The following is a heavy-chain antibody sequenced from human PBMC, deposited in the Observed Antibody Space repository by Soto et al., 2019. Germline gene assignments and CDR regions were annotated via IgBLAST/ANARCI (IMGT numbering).Heavy chain of an antibody. Sequence: GGSLRLSCAASGFTFSSYSMNWVRQAPGKGLEWVSSISSSSSYIYYADPVKGRFTISRDNAKNSLYLQMNSLRAEDTAVYYCARDGDRRGRYCTNGVCYTPYNWFDPWGQGTLVTVSS. J-gene: IGHJ5*02. CDR1: GFTFSSYS. V-gene: IGHV3-21*01. CDR3: ARDGDRRGRYCTNGVCYTPYNWFDP. D-gene: IGHD2-8*01. CDR2: ISSSSSYI.